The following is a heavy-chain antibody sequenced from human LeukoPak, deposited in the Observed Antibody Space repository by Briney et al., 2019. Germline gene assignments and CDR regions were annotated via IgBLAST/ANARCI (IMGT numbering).Heavy chain of an antibody. Sequence: PGGSLRLSCAASGFTVSSTYMTWVCQAPGKGLEWVSVIYSGGSTYYADSVKGRFTISRDNSKNTLYLQMNSLRAEDTAVYYCARTIAVAGTVDYWGQGTLVTVSS. CDR1: GFTVSSTY. J-gene: IGHJ4*02. D-gene: IGHD6-19*01. CDR2: IYSGGST. V-gene: IGHV3-53*01. CDR3: ARTIAVAGTVDY.